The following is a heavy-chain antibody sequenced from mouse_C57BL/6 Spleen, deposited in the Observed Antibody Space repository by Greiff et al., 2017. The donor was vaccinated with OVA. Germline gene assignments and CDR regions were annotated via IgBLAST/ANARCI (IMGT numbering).Heavy chain of an antibody. J-gene: IGHJ2*01. CDR3: ARAVVAHFDY. D-gene: IGHD1-1*01. CDR2: IDPSDSET. V-gene: IGHV1-52*01. Sequence: QVQLQQPGAELVRPGSSVKLSCKASGYTFTSYWMHWVKQRPIQGLEWIGNIDPSDSETRYNQKFKDKATLTVDKSSSTAYMQLSSLTSEDSAVYYCARAVVAHFDYWGQGTTLTVSS. CDR1: GYTFTSYW.